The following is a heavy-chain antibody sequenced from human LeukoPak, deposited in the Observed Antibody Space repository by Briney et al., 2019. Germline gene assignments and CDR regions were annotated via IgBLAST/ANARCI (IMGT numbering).Heavy chain of an antibody. CDR2: INHSGST. J-gene: IGHJ4*02. CDR3: ARDSYYDSSGYRFDY. V-gene: IGHV4-34*01. Sequence: SETLSLNCAGYGGSFSGYYWSWIRQPPGKGLEWIGEINHSGSTNYNPSLKSRVTISVDTSKNQFSLKLSSVTAADTAVYYCARDSYYDSSGYRFDYWGQGTLVTVSS. D-gene: IGHD3-22*01. CDR1: GGSFSGYY.